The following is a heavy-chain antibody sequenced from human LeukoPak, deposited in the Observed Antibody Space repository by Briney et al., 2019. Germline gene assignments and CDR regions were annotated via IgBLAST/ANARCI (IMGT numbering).Heavy chain of an antibody. D-gene: IGHD6-19*01. V-gene: IGHV3-30-3*01. J-gene: IGHJ4*02. CDR2: ISYDGSNK. Sequence: PGRSLRLSCAASGFTFSSYAMHWVRQAPGKGLEWVAVISYDGSNKYYADSVKGRFIISRDNSKNTLSLQMNSLRAEDTAVYYCARGHSSGWYYFDYWGQGTLVTVSS. CDR3: ARGHSSGWYYFDY. CDR1: GFTFSSYA.